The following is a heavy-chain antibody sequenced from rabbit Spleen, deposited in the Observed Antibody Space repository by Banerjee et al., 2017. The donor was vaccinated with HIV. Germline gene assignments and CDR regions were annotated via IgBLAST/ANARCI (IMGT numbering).Heavy chain of an antibody. J-gene: IGHJ6*01. Sequence: EESGGGLVKPGGTLTLTCTVSGFSFSSNWICWVRQAPGKGLEWIACIDTNDGDTDYANWPKGRFTISKTSSSTVTLLMTSVTAADTATYFCARRTTNNAGPLTLWGPGTLVTVS. V-gene: IGHV1S45*01. CDR2: IDTNDGDT. CDR3: ARRTTNNAGPLTL. CDR1: GFSFSSNW. D-gene: IGHD4-2*01.